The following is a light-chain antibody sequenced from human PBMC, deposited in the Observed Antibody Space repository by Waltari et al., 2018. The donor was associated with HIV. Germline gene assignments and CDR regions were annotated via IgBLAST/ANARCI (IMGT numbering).Light chain of an antibody. CDR1: SSDVGGYNS. J-gene: IGLJ3*02. V-gene: IGLV2-11*01. CDR2: DVT. CDR3: CSYAGSYTFV. Sequence: QSALTQPRPVSGSPGQSVALSCTGTSSDVGGYNSVSWYQQHPGKALKLMIYDVTKRPSGVPDRFSGSKSGNTASLTISGLQAEDEADYYCCSYAGSYTFVFGGGTKLTVL.